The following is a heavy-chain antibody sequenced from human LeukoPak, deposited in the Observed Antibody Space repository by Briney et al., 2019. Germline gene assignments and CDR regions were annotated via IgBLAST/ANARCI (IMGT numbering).Heavy chain of an antibody. J-gene: IGHJ1*01. CDR1: GGTFSSYA. D-gene: IGHD1-26*01. CDR2: IIPIFGTA. V-gene: IGHV1-69*13. CDR3: ARGEGSYRHFQH. Sequence: SVKVSCKASGGTFSSYAISWVRQAPGQGLEWMGGIIPIFGTANYAQKFQGRVTITADESTSTAYMELSSLRSDDTAVYYCARGEGSYRHFQHWGQGTLVTVSS.